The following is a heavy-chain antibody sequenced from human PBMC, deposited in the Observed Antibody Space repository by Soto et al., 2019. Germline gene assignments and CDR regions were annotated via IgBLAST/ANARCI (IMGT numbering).Heavy chain of an antibody. Sequence: SETLSLTCTVSGGSISSSSYYWGWIRQPPGKGLEWIGTFYYSGSTNYNPSVKSRVTISGDMSKNQFSLRLSSVTAADTAVYYCARISMKSNDYWGQGTLVTVSS. CDR2: FYYSGST. CDR1: GGSISSSSYY. D-gene: IGHD2-8*01. CDR3: ARISMKSNDY. J-gene: IGHJ4*02. V-gene: IGHV4-39*01.